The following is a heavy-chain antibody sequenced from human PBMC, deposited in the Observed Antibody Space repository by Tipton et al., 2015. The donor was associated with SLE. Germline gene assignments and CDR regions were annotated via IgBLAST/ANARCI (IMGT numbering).Heavy chain of an antibody. CDR2: IWFDGSKK. CDR1: GFTFNSYG. Sequence: SLRLSCAASGFTFNSYGMHWVRQAPGKGLEWVAVIWFDGSKKYYVESVKGRFTVSRDNSKNMVYLQMSSLRAEGTAVYYCARGGGSSWPIGWFDPWGQGTLVTVSS. CDR3: ARGGGSSWPIGWFDP. V-gene: IGHV3-33*08. J-gene: IGHJ5*02. D-gene: IGHD6-13*01.